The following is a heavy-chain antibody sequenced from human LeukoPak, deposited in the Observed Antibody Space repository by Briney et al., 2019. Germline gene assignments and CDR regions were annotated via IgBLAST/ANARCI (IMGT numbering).Heavy chain of an antibody. V-gene: IGHV5-51*01. CDR3: ARPTESDYYTGGERGWFDP. Sequence: GESLKISCKGSGYSFTSYWIGWVRQMPGKGLDWMGIIYPGDSNTRYSPSFQGQVSISADKSISTAYLQWSSLKASDTAMYYCARPTESDYYTGGERGWFDPWGQGTLVTVSA. CDR1: GYSFTSYW. D-gene: IGHD3-3*01. CDR2: IYPGDSNT. J-gene: IGHJ5*02.